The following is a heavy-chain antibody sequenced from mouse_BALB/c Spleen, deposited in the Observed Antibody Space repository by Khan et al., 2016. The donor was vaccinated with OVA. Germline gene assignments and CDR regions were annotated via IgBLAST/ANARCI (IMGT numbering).Heavy chain of an antibody. CDR3: TRMKRYWYFDG. J-gene: IGHJ1*01. CDR1: GYTFTNYG. CDR2: INTYTGEP. V-gene: IGHV9-3-1*01. Sequence: QIQLVQSGPELKKPGETVKISCKASGYTFTNYGMNWVKQAPGKGLKWMGWINTYTGEPTYADDFKGRFAFSLETSASTAYLQINNLKNEDTATYFCTRMKRYWYFDGWGAGTTVTVSS.